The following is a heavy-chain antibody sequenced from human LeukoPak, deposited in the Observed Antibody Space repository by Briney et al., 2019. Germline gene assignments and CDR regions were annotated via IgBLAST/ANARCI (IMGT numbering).Heavy chain of an antibody. J-gene: IGHJ4*02. CDR1: GGSISSGGYS. CDR2: IYHSGST. CDR3: ARTDEKRIFGSGSYYRGRHIDY. V-gene: IGHV4-30-2*01. Sequence: SETLSLTCAVSGGSISSGGYSWSWIRQPPGKGLEWIGYIYHSGSTYYNPSLKSRVTISVDRSKNQFSLKLTSVTAADTAVYYCARTDEKRIFGSGSYYRGRHIDYWGQGTLVTVSS. D-gene: IGHD3-10*01.